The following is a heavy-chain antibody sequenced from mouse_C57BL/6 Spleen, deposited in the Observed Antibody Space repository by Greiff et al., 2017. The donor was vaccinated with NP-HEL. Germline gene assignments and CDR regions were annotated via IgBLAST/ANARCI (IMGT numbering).Heavy chain of an antibody. CDR1: GFTFSSYA. J-gene: IGHJ3*01. D-gene: IGHD2-1*01. CDR3: ARDGDYGNYGFAY. V-gene: IGHV5-4*01. Sequence: DVKLVESGGGLVKPGGSLKLSCAASGFTFSSYAMSWVRQTPEKRLEWVATISDGGSYTYYPDNVKGRFTISRDNAKNNLYLQMSHLKSEDTAMYYCARDGDYGNYGFAYWGQGTLVTVSA. CDR2: ISDGGSYT.